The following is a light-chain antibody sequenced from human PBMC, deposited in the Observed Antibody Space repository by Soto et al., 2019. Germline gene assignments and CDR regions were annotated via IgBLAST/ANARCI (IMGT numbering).Light chain of an antibody. CDR1: QGISSY. Sequence: AIRMTQSPSSFSASTGDRVTITCRASQGISSYLAWYQQKPGKAPKLLIYAASTLQSGVPSRFSGSGSGTDFTLTSSSLQSEDFATYYSQQYYSYPWTFGQGTKVEIK. J-gene: IGKJ1*01. V-gene: IGKV1-8*01. CDR3: QQYYSYPWT. CDR2: AAS.